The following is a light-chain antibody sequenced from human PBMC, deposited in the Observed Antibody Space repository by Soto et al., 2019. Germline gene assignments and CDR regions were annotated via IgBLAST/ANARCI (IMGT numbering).Light chain of an antibody. Sequence: QSALTQPASVSGSPGQSITISCTGTSSDVGSYNYVSWYQQHPGKAPKLMIYDNNKRPSGIPDRFSGSKSGTSATLGITGLQTGDEADYYCATWDSSLSSAVFGGGTKLTVL. J-gene: IGLJ3*02. CDR1: SSDVGSYNY. V-gene: IGLV1-51*01. CDR3: ATWDSSLSSAV. CDR2: DNN.